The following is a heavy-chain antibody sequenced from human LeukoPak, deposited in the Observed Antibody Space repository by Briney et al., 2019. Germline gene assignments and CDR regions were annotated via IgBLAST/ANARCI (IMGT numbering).Heavy chain of an antibody. V-gene: IGHV3-23*01. Sequence: GGSLRLSCAASGFTFSSYAMSWVRQAPGKGLEWVSAISGSGGSTYYADSVKGRFTISRDNSKNTPYLQMNSLRAEDTAVYYCAKDREVAGTFDYWGQGTLVTVSS. J-gene: IGHJ4*02. CDR1: GFTFSSYA. D-gene: IGHD6-19*01. CDR2: ISGSGGST. CDR3: AKDREVAGTFDY.